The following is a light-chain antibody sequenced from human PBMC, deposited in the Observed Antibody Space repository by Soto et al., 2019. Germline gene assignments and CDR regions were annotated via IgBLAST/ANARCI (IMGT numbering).Light chain of an antibody. Sequence: EIVLTQSPGTLSLSPGERATLSFRASQSVSSSYLAWYQQKPGQAPRLPIYGAFSCATGMPDRFIASGSGIDFTLTISRLEPEGLAAYYCQQYGSSLFAFGPWTKVDVK. V-gene: IGKV3-20*01. J-gene: IGKJ3*01. CDR3: QQYGSSLFA. CDR2: GAF. CDR1: QSVSSSY.